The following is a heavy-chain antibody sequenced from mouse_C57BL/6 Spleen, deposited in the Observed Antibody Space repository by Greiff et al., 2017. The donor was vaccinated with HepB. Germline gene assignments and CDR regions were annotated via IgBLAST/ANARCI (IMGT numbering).Heavy chain of an antibody. Sequence: QVQLQQSGAELVKPGASVKLSCKASGYTFTEYTIHWVKQRSGQGLEWIGWFYPGSGSIKYNEKFKDKATLTADKYSSTVYMELSRLTSEDSAVYFCARHEGGTFITTVVPYFDYWGQGTTLTVSS. D-gene: IGHD1-1*01. V-gene: IGHV1-62-2*01. CDR1: GYTFTEYT. J-gene: IGHJ2*01. CDR2: FYPGSGSI. CDR3: ARHEGGTFITTVVPYFDY.